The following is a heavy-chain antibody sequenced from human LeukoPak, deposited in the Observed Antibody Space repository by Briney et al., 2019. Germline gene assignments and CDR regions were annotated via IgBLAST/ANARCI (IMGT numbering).Heavy chain of an antibody. CDR1: GFTFSNYA. Sequence: GGSLRLSCVASGFTFSNYAMSWVRQAPGKGLEWVSVIYSGGSTYYADSVKGRFTISRDNSKNTLYLQMNSLRAEDTAVYYCARALQDSGSFYWSQGTLVTVSS. CDR2: IYSGGST. CDR3: ARALQDSGSFY. D-gene: IGHD1-26*01. V-gene: IGHV3-66*02. J-gene: IGHJ4*02.